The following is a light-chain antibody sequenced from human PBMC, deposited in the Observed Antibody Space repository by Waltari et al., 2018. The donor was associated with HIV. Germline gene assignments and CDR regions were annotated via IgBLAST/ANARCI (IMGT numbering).Light chain of an antibody. V-gene: IGLV2-8*01. Sequence: QSALTQPPSASGSPGQSVTLPCPGSNSDIGCYGYVPWLQLHPGKAPKLVISEVTKRPSGVSDRFSGSKSANTAFLTVSGLQAEDEADYYCSSFADRDGFYVLFGGGTRLTVL. CDR2: EVT. CDR3: SSFADRDGFYVL. CDR1: NSDIGCYGY. J-gene: IGLJ2*01.